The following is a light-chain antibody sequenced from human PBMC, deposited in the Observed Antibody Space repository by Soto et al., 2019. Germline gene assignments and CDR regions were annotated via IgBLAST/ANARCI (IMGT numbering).Light chain of an antibody. J-gene: IGKJ1*01. CDR1: QSVGSY. CDR2: DAS. V-gene: IGKV3-20*01. Sequence: EIVLIQSPATLSLSPVERATLSCRASQSVGSYLAWYQHKPGQAPRLLISDASSRATGIPDRFSGSGSGTDFTLTISRLEPEDFAVYYCQQYDSSPKTFGQGTKVDIK. CDR3: QQYDSSPKT.